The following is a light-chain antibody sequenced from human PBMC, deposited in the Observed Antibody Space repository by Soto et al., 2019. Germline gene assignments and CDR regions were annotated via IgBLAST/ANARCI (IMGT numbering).Light chain of an antibody. CDR2: DAS. CDR3: QQRYNWPPLT. V-gene: IGKV3-11*01. Sequence: EIVLTQSPATLSLSPGERATLSCRASQSVGHYLAWYQQKPGQAPRLLIYDASDRATGIPARFSGSGSATDFTITISSLVPEDSAVYYCQQRYNWPPLTFGGGTRVEIK. J-gene: IGKJ4*01. CDR1: QSVGHY.